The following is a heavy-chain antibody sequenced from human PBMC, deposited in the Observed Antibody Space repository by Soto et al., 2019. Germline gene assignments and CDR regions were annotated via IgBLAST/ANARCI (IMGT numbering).Heavy chain of an antibody. J-gene: IGHJ1*01. CDR1: GGSFSGYY. CDR2: INHSGST. D-gene: IGHD3-22*01. Sequence: SETLSLPCAVYGGSFSGYYWSWIRQPPGKGLEWIGEINHSGSTNYNPSLRSRVSISVDTSKNQFSMKLSSVTAADTAVYYGARTRRYYYDSSGSSYFQHWGQGTLVTSPQ. CDR3: ARTRRYYYDSSGSSYFQH. V-gene: IGHV4-34*01.